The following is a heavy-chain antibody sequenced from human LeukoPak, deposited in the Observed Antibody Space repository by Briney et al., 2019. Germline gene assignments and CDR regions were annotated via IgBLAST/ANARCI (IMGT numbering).Heavy chain of an antibody. CDR1: GGSFSGYY. J-gene: IGHJ4*02. CDR2: INHSGST. V-gene: IGHV4-34*01. Sequence: SETLSLTCAVYGGSFSGYYWSWIRQPPGKGLEWIGEINHSGSTNYNPSLKSRVTISVDTSKNQFSLRLSSVTAADTAVYHCARDLAALDYWGQGTLVTVSS. D-gene: IGHD3-16*01. CDR3: ARDLAALDY.